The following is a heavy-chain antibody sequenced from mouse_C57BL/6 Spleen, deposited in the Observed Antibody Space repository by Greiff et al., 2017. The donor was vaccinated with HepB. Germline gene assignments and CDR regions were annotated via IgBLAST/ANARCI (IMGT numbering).Heavy chain of an antibody. CDR1: GFTFSSYA. J-gene: IGHJ2*01. CDR2: ISDGGSYT. D-gene: IGHD2-10*01. CDR3: AREAYYGNYEG. Sequence: EVKLVESGGGLVKPGGSLKLSCAASGFTFSSYAMSWVRQTPEKRLEWVATISDGGSYTYYPDNVKGRFTISRDNAKNNLYLQMSHLKSEDTAMYYCAREAYYGNYEGWGLGTTLTVSS. V-gene: IGHV5-4*01.